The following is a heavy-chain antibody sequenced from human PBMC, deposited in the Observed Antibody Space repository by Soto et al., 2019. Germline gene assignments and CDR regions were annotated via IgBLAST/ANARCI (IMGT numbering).Heavy chain of an antibody. CDR2: INHSGST. D-gene: IGHD3-22*01. J-gene: IGHJ4*02. V-gene: IGHV4-34*01. CDR1: GGSFSGYY. CDR3: ARARRYYYDSSGYWFDY. Sequence: PSETLSLTCAVYGGSFSGYYWSWIRQPPGKGLEWIGEINHSGSTNYNPSLKSRVTISVDTSKNQFSLKLSSVTAADTAAYYCARARRYYYDSSGYWFDYWGQGTLVTVSS.